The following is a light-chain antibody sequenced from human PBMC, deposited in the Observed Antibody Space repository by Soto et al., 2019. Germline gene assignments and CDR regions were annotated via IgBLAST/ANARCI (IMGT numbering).Light chain of an antibody. Sequence: EIVFTQSPATLCLSPGEGATLSRGASQSVSIIYLALYQQKPGVATRLVIYDASNRATGIPDRFSGSGSGTDFTLTISRLEPEDFAVYYCQYYGSSITFGQGTRLEIK. J-gene: IGKJ5*01. CDR1: QSVSIIY. CDR3: QYYGSSIT. V-gene: IGKV3D-20*01. CDR2: DAS.